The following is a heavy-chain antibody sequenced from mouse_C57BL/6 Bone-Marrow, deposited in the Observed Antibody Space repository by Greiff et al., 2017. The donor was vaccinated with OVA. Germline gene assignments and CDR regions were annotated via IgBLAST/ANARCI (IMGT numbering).Heavy chain of an antibody. V-gene: IGHV1-52*01. Sequence: VQLQQPGAELVRPGSSVKLSCKASGYTFTSYWMHWVKQRPIQGLEWIGNIDPSDSETHYNQKFKDKATLTVDKSSSTAYMQLSSLTSEDSAVYYCARRGYGSSYPLAMDYWGQGTSVTVSS. CDR2: IDPSDSET. J-gene: IGHJ4*01. CDR3: ARRGYGSSYPLAMDY. D-gene: IGHD1-1*01. CDR1: GYTFTSYW.